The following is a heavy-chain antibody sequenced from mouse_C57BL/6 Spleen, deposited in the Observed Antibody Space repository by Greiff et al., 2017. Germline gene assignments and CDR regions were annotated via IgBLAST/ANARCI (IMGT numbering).Heavy chain of an antibody. D-gene: IGHD3-3*01. CDR2: IYPANGNT. V-gene: IGHV1-66*01. J-gene: IGHJ1*03. CDR3: ARDNVAVRDIDV. CDR1: GYSFTSYY. Sequence: QVQLQQSGPELVMPGASVKLSCKASGYSFTSYYLHWVKQRPGQGLEWIGEIYPANGNTNYNKKFKGKATMTADTSSSTAYMQLSSLTSEDSAVYYCARDNVAVRDIDVWGKGTTVTVSS.